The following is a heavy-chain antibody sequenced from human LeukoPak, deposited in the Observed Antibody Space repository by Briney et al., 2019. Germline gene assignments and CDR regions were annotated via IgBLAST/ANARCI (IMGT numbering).Heavy chain of an antibody. V-gene: IGHV3-74*01. CDR3: ARDLGGNSDY. CDR1: GFTFSSCW. CDR2: ISHDGSNT. D-gene: IGHD4-23*01. Sequence: GGSLRLSCAASGFTFSSCWMHWVRQAPGKGLVWVSRISHDGSNTFYADSVRGRFTISRDNAKNSLYLQMNSLRAEDTAVYYCARDLGGNSDYWGQGTLVTVSS. J-gene: IGHJ4*02.